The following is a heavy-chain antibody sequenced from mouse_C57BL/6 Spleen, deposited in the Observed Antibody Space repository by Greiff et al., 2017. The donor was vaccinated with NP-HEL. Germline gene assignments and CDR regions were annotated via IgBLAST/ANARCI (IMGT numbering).Heavy chain of an antibody. CDR2: IDPEDGDT. V-gene: IGHV14-1*01. CDR1: GFNIKDYY. D-gene: IGHD1-1*01. CDR3: TTRVFITTVNFDY. J-gene: IGHJ2*01. Sequence: EVQLQQSGAELVRPGASVKLSCTASGFNIKDYYMHWVKQRPEQGLEWIGRIDPEDGDTEYAPKFQGKATMTADTSSNTAYLQLSSLTSEDTAVYYCTTRVFITTVNFDYWGQGTTLTVSA.